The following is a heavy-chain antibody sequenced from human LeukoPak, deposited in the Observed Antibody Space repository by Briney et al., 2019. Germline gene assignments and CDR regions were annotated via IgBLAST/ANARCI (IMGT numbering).Heavy chain of an antibody. J-gene: IGHJ4*02. CDR2: IYYSGST. CDR3: AREYYYDSSGYFL. V-gene: IGHV4-30-4*08. Sequence: SETLSLTCTVSGGSISSYYWSWIRQPPGKGLEWIGYIYYSGSTYYNPSLKSRVTISVDTSKNQFSLKLSSVTAADTAVYYCAREYYYDSSGYFLWGQGTLVTVSS. CDR1: GGSISSYY. D-gene: IGHD3-22*01.